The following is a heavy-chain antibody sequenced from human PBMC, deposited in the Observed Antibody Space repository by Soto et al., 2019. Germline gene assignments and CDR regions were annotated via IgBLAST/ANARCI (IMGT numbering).Heavy chain of an antibody. J-gene: IGHJ6*02. D-gene: IGHD3-22*01. Sequence: GGSLRLSCAASGFTFSDYYMSWIRQAPGKGLEWVSYISSSSSYTDYADSVKGRFTISRDNAKNSLYLQMNSLGAEDTAVYYCARDYHDSSGYYPNSYYYGLDVWAQGTTVTVSS. V-gene: IGHV3-11*06. CDR1: GFTFSDYY. CDR2: ISSSSSYT. CDR3: ARDYHDSSGYYPNSYYYGLDV.